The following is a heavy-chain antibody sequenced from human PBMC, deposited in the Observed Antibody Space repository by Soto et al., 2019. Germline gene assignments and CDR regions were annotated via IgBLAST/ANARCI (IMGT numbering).Heavy chain of an antibody. D-gene: IGHD2-15*01. CDR2: ISWNSGSI. CDR3: AKEASGYFDY. CDR1: GFTFDDYA. J-gene: IGHJ4*02. Sequence: EVQLVESGGGLVQPGRSLRLSCAASGFTFDDYAMHWVRQAPGKGLEWVSGISWNSGSIGYADSVKGRFTISRDNATNSLYLQMNSLRAEDTALYYCAKEASGYFDYWGQGTLVTVSS. V-gene: IGHV3-9*01.